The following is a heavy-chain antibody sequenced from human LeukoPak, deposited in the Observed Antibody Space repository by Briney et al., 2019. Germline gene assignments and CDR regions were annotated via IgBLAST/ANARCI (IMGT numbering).Heavy chain of an antibody. CDR1: AFILSKYW. J-gene: IGHJ3*02. Sequence: PGGSLRLSCSASAFILSKYWMHWVRQAPGEGPVWVSRINVDGSSTTYADSVKGRFTIPRDNAKNTLYLQMNSLRAEDTAVYYCAKDQYSGSGSYFGAFDIGGQGTMVTVSS. CDR3: AKDQYSGSGSYFGAFDI. V-gene: IGHV3-74*01. D-gene: IGHD3-10*01. CDR2: INVDGSST.